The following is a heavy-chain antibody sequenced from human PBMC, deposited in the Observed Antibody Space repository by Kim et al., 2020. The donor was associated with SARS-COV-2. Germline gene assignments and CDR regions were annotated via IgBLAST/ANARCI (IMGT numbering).Heavy chain of an antibody. V-gene: IGHV3-49*03. J-gene: IGHJ3*02. Sequence: GGSLRLSCKASGFTFGDFTLTWFCQAPGKGLEWVGFIRVNPFGSTSEYASSVKGRFTLSRDDYRSIASLQMNSLKTEDTALYFCTREATVIRRVVTNVGLFDIWGQGTRVTV. CDR3: TREATVIRRVVTNVGLFDI. CDR1: GFTFGDFT. CDR2: IRVNPFGSTS. D-gene: IGHD3-10*01.